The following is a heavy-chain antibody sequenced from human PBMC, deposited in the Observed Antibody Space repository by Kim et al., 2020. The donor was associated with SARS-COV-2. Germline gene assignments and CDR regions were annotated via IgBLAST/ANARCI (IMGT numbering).Heavy chain of an antibody. CDR2: IRGDGSST. Sequence: GGSLRLSCAASGFTFSRYWMHWVRQAPGKGLVWVSRIRGDGSSTSYADSVEGRFTISRDNAKNTLYLQLNSLRAEDTAVYYCARDGGGLRPDIWGQGTMVTV. J-gene: IGHJ3*02. V-gene: IGHV3-74*01. D-gene: IGHD5-12*01. CDR3: ARDGGGLRPDI. CDR1: GFTFSRYW.